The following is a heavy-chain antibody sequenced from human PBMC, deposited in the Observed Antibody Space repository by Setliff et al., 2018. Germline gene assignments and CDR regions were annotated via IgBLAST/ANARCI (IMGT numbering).Heavy chain of an antibody. Sequence: PSETLSLTCAVSGHSIDSDSYWGWIRQSPGKGLEWIGSLYRTANTYYNPAVRSRATISPDTSKNQFSLKLTSVTAADTAVYYCARQSGSGSSPYFDFWGQGTLVTVS. V-gene: IGHV4-38-2*01. CDR1: GHSIDSDSY. J-gene: IGHJ4*02. D-gene: IGHD3-10*01. CDR3: ARQSGSGSSPYFDF. CDR2: LYRTANT.